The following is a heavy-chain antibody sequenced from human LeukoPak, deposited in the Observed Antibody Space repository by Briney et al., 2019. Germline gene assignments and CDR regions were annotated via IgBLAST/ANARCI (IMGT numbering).Heavy chain of an antibody. J-gene: IGHJ3*02. V-gene: IGHV4-34*01. Sequence: TSETLSLTCAVYGGSFSGYYWSWIRQPPGKGLEWIGEINHSGGTNYNPSLKSRVAISVDTSKNQFSLKLSSVTAADTAVYYCASAMIGVPDDAFDIWGQGTMVTVSS. CDR2: INHSGGT. CDR3: ASAMIGVPDDAFDI. CDR1: GGSFSGYY. D-gene: IGHD3-22*01.